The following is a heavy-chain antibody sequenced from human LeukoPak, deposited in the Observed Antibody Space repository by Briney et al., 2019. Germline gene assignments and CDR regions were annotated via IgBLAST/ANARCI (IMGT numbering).Heavy chain of an antibody. J-gene: IGHJ4*02. V-gene: IGHV4-59*01. CDR1: GGSISSYY. CDR3: AREWSRDGCLTH. Sequence: ASETLSLTCTVSGGSISSYYWSWIRQPPGKGLEWIGYIYYSGSTNYNPSLKSRVTISVDTSKNQFSLKLSSVTAADTAVYYCAREWSRDGCLTHWGQGTLVTVSS. CDR2: IYYSGST. D-gene: IGHD5-24*01.